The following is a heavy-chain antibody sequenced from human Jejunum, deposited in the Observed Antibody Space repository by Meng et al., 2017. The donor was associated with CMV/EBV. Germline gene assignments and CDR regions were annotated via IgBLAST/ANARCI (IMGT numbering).Heavy chain of an antibody. V-gene: IGHV3-74*01. CDR2: INSDATST. CDR1: GFICSSHW. J-gene: IGHJ5*01. D-gene: IGHD5-12*01. CDR3: TRGQSGYGRFDS. Sequence: AASGFICSSHWMHWVRQAPGKGLVWVSRINSDATSTSYADSVKGRFTITRDNAKDTLYLQMNSLRDEDLGVYYCTRGQSGYGRFDSWGQGTLVTVSS.